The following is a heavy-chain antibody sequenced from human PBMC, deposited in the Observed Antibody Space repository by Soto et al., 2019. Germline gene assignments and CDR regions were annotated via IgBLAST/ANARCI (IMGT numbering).Heavy chain of an antibody. D-gene: IGHD1-26*01. J-gene: IGHJ6*02. Sequence: DGSLRLSCAASGFTFSEYYMSWVRQAPGKGLEWVSYISSSGSTIYYADSVKGRFTISRDNAKNSLYLQMNSLRAEDTAVYYCARFSGSYYYYYGMDVWGQGTTVTVSS. CDR1: GFTFSEYY. CDR3: ARFSGSYYYYYGMDV. V-gene: IGHV3-11*01. CDR2: ISSSGSTI.